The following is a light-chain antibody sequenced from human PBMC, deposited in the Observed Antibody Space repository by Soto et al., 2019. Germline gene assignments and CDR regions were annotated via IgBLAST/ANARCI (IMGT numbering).Light chain of an antibody. V-gene: IGKV1-9*01. Sequence: IQLTQSPSSLSASVGDRVTITCRASQDISSYLGWYQQKPGKAPKLLIYAASTLQSGVPSRFSGSGSGTDFTLTISNLQPEDVATYYCQKYNTAPLTFGGGTKVDIK. CDR3: QKYNTAPLT. CDR2: AAS. J-gene: IGKJ4*01. CDR1: QDISSY.